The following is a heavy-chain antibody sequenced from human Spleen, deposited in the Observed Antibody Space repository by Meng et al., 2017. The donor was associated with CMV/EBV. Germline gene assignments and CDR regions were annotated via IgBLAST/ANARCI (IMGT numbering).Heavy chain of an antibody. V-gene: IGHV3-48*03. D-gene: IGHD3-22*01. J-gene: IGHJ4*02. CDR2: ISSSGSTI. CDR1: AFNFSSCA. CDR3: ASRTYGSSP. Sequence: GESLKISCAASAFNFSSCATSWVRQAPGKGLEWVSYISSSGSTIYYADSVKGRFTISRDNAKNSLYLQMNSLRAEDTAVYYCASRTYGSSPWGQGTLVTVSS.